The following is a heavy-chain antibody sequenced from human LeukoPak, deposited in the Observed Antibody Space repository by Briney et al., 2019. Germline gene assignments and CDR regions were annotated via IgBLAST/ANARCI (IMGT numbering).Heavy chain of an antibody. CDR3: ARALGDDGDY. V-gene: IGHV4-31*03. CDR1: GGSISSGGYY. Sequence: SGTLSLTCTVSGGSISSGGYYWSWVRQHPGTGLEWIGYIYYSGSTYYNPSLKSRVTISVDTSKNQFSLKLSSVTAADTAVYYCARALGDDGDYWGQGTLVTVSS. CDR2: IYYSGST. J-gene: IGHJ4*02. D-gene: IGHD2-21*02.